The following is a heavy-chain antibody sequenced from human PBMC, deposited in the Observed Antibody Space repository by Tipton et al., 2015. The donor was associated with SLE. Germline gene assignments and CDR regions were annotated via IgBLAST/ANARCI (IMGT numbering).Heavy chain of an antibody. CDR3: ARDGTMVRGVGEYYGMDD. CDR2: IYYSGST. J-gene: IGHJ6*02. Sequence: TLSLTCTVSGGSISSHYWSWIRQPPGKGLEWIGYIYYSGSTNYNPSLKSRVTISVDTSKNQFSLKLSSVTAADTAVYYCARDGTMVRGVGEYYGMDDWGQGTTVTVSS. D-gene: IGHD3-10*01. V-gene: IGHV4-59*11. CDR1: GGSISSHY.